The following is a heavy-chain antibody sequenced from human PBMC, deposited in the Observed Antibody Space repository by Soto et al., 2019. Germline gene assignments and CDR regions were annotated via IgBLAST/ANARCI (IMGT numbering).Heavy chain of an antibody. CDR1: GGSFSGYY. CDR3: ANTARGIAARPSGAVRDV. Sequence: QVQLQQWGAGLLTPSETLSLTCAVYGGSFSGYYWSWIRQPPGKGLEWIWEINHSGSTNYNPSLKSRVTISVDTSKNQFSLKLSSVTAADTAVYYCANTARGIAARPSGAVRDVWGQGTTVTVSS. D-gene: IGHD6-6*01. V-gene: IGHV4-34*01. J-gene: IGHJ6*02. CDR2: INHSGST.